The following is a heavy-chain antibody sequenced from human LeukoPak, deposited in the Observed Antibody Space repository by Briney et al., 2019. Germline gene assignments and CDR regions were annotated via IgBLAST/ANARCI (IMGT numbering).Heavy chain of an antibody. V-gene: IGHV1-2*04. J-gene: IGHJ5*02. D-gene: IGHD6-13*01. CDR2: INPNSGGT. CDR3: ARGLENTYSSSWYSTVGEFDP. CDR1: GYTFTGYY. Sequence: ASVKVSCKASGYTFTGYYMHWVRQAPGQGLEWMGWINPNSGGTNYAQKFQGWVTMTRDTSISTAYMELSRLRSDDTAVYYCARGLENTYSSSWYSTVGEFDPWGQGTLVTVSS.